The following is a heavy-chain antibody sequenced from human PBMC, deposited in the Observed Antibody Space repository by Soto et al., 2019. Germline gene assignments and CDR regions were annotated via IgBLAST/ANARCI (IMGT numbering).Heavy chain of an antibody. CDR1: GGSMSSVGSY. D-gene: IGHD3-10*01. Sequence: LSLTCTVSGGSMSSVGSYWTWIRQHPGKGLEWIGYISYTGSTHYNPSFKSRVSISVATSQNQFTLKLSSVTAADTAVYYCAREEAVRIERWFDPWGQGTQVTVSS. J-gene: IGHJ5*02. CDR3: AREEAVRIERWFDP. V-gene: IGHV4-31*03. CDR2: ISYTGST.